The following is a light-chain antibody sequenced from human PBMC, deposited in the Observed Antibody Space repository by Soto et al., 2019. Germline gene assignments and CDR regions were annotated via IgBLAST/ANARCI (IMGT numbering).Light chain of an antibody. CDR2: GND. J-gene: IGLJ2*01. CDR1: SSNIGAGYD. V-gene: IGLV1-40*01. CDR3: QSYDTRLSGHVL. Sequence: QLVLTQPPSVSGALGQSVTISCTGGSSNIGAGYDVHWYQQLPGTAPKVLIYGNDHRPSGVPDRFSGSKSGTSASLAITGRRDDDEGDYYCQSYDTRLSGHVLFGGGTQLTVL.